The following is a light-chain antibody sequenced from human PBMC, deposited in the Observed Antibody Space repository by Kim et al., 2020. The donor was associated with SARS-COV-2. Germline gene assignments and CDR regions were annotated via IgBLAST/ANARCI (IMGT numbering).Light chain of an antibody. CDR1: LSVSSC. V-gene: IGKV3-11*01. J-gene: IGKJ1*01. Sequence: TLSVTPGERVTLFRRASLSVSSCLAWYQKKPGQAPRLLISEASNRATGIPARFSGSGSVAAFTLTISSLEPEDFAVYYCQQQRTFGQGTKVDIK. CDR3: QQQRT. CDR2: EAS.